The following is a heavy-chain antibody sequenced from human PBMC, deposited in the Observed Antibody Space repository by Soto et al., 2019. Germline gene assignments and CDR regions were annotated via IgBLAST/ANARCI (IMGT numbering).Heavy chain of an antibody. CDR1: GYTFSSYA. CDR2: INAGNGNT. Sequence: QVQLVQSGAEVKKPGASVKVSCKASGYTFSSYAMNWVRQAPGQRLEWMGWINAGNGNTKYSQKFQGRVTITRDTSASTAYMELSSLRSEDTAVYYCATGVSTVTPNWFDPWGQGSLVTVSS. V-gene: IGHV1-3*01. J-gene: IGHJ5*02. CDR3: ATGVSTVTPNWFDP. D-gene: IGHD4-17*01.